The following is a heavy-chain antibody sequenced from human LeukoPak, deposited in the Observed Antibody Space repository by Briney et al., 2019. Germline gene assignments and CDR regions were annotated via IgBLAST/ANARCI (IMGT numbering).Heavy chain of an antibody. CDR1: GFTFSSYA. D-gene: IGHD3-10*01. CDR3: VKDPTYYYGSGSSYFDY. J-gene: IGHJ4*02. CDR2: ISSNGGST. Sequence: GGSLRFSCSASGFTFSSYAMHWVRQAPGKGLEYVSAISSNGGSTYYADSVKGRFTISRDNSKNTLYLQMSSLRAEDTAVYYCVKDPTYYYGSGSSYFDYWGQGTLVTVSS. V-gene: IGHV3-64D*06.